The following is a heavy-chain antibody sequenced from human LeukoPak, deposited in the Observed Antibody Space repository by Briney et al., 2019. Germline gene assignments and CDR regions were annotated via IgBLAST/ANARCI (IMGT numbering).Heavy chain of an antibody. CDR3: ARGGYYDSSGYYPSYYFDY. V-gene: IGHV1-18*01. Sequence: ASVKVFCKASGYTFTSYGISWVRQAPGQGLEWMGWISAYNGNTNYAQKLQGRVTMTTDTSTSTAYMELRSLRSDDTAVYYCARGGYYDSSGYYPSYYFDYWGQGTLVTVSS. CDR2: ISAYNGNT. D-gene: IGHD3-22*01. CDR1: GYTFTSYG. J-gene: IGHJ4*02.